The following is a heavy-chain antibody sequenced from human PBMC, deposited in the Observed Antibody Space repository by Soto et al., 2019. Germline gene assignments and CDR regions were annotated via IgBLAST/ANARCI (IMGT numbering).Heavy chain of an antibody. D-gene: IGHD4-17*01. J-gene: IGHJ4*02. CDR3: ARGHDYGDYVNYFDY. V-gene: IGHV3-30-3*01. CDR1: GFTFSSYA. CDR2: ISYDGSNK. Sequence: GGSLRLSCAASGFTFSSYAMHWVRQAPGKGLEWVAVISYDGSNKYYADSVKGRFTISRDNSKXXLYLQMNSLRAEDTAVYYCARGHDYGDYVNYFDYWGQGTLVTVSS.